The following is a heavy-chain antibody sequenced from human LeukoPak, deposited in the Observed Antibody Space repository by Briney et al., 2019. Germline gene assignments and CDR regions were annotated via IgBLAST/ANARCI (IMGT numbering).Heavy chain of an antibody. D-gene: IGHD2-21*02. Sequence: ASVKVSCKASGYTFTGYYVHWVRQAPGQGLEWMGRINPNSGDTNYAQKFQGRVTMTRDTSISTAYMELSRLRSDDTAVCYCARDYCGGDCFPDYWGQGTLVTVSS. CDR2: INPNSGDT. V-gene: IGHV1-2*06. CDR1: GYTFTGYY. J-gene: IGHJ4*02. CDR3: ARDYCGGDCFPDY.